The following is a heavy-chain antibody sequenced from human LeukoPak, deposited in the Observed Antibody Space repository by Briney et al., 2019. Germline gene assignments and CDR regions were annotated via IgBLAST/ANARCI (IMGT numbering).Heavy chain of an antibody. CDR3: ARHYYGSGSSRFFDY. CDR2: INHSGST. CDR1: GGSFSGYY. J-gene: IGHJ4*02. Sequence: PSETLSLTCAVYGGSFSGYYWSWIRQPPGKGLEWIGEINHSGSTNYNPSLKSRVTISVDTSKNQFSLKLSSVTAADTAVYYCARHYYGSGSSRFFDYWGQGTLVTVSS. V-gene: IGHV4-34*01. D-gene: IGHD3-10*01.